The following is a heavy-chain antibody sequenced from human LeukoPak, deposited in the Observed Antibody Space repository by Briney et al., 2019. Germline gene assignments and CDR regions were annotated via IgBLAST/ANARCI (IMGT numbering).Heavy chain of an antibody. CDR2: INSDGSST. CDR3: ARENDSSGYYLDAFDM. CDR1: GFTFSGYW. Sequence: PGGSLRLSCAASGFTFSGYWMPWVRQVPGMGLMWVSRINSDGSSTSYAESVKGRFTISRDNAKNTLYLQMNSLRGEDTAVYYCARENDSSGYYLDAFDMWGPGTMVTVSS. J-gene: IGHJ3*02. D-gene: IGHD3-22*01. V-gene: IGHV3-74*01.